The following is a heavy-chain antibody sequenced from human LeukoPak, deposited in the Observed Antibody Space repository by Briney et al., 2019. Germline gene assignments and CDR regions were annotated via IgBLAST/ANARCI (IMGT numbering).Heavy chain of an antibody. Sequence: ASVKVSCKTSGYTFTGYHMHWVRQAPGQGLEWMGWINPNSGGTNYAQKFQGRVTMTRDTSISTAYIELNRLKSDDTVVYYCARGYCTGGSRSGAFFDPWGQGALVTVSS. D-gene: IGHD2-15*01. V-gene: IGHV1-2*02. CDR1: GYTFTGYH. J-gene: IGHJ5*02. CDR2: INPNSGGT. CDR3: ARGYCTGGSRSGAFFDP.